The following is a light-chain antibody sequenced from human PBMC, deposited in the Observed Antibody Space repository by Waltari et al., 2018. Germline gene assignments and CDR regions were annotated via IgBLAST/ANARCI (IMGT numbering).Light chain of an antibody. Sequence: AIRMTQSPSPFSASTGDRVTITCRASQGISSYLAWYQQKPGKAPKLLIYAASTLQSGVPSRFSGSGSGTDFTLTISCLQSEDFATYYCQQYYSSITFGQGTRLEIK. CDR3: QQYYSSIT. V-gene: IGKV1-8*01. J-gene: IGKJ5*01. CDR2: AAS. CDR1: QGISSY.